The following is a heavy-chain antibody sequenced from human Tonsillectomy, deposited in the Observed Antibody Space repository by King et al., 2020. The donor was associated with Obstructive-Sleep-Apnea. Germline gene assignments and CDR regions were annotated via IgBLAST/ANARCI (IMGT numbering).Heavy chain of an antibody. Sequence: VQLVESGGGLVQPGGSLRLSCAASGFTFSRYWMTWVRQAPGKGLEWVANIKEDGSVKYYVDSVKGRFTISRDNAKNSLYLQMNSLRAEDTAVYYCARVLRTAVVVRSNYYYYTMDVWGQGTTVTVSS. V-gene: IGHV3-7*03. J-gene: IGHJ6*02. D-gene: IGHD5-18*01. CDR2: IKEDGSVK. CDR1: GFTFSRYW. CDR3: ARVLRTAVVVRSNYYYYTMDV.